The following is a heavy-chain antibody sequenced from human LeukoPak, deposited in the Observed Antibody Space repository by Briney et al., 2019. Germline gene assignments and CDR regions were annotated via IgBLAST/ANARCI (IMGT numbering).Heavy chain of an antibody. CDR1: GYSISSGYY. J-gene: IGHJ3*02. CDR2: IYYTGST. D-gene: IGHD2-15*01. Sequence: SETLSLTCTVSGYSISSGYYWGWIRQSPGKGLEWIGNIYYTGSTYYNPSLKSRVTMSADTSRNHFSLKLNSVTAADTAVYYCARDLEYCSGGTCYWGGFEIWGQGTMVTVSS. CDR3: ARDLEYCSGGTCYWGGFEI. V-gene: IGHV4-38-2*02.